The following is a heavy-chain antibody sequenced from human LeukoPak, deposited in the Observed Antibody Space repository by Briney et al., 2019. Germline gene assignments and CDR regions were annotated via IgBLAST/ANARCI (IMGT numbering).Heavy chain of an antibody. CDR3: ARAGYRVTTVTAPFDY. D-gene: IGHD4-17*01. CDR1: GYTFTSYG. CDR2: ISAYNGNT. J-gene: IGHJ4*02. Sequence: ASVTVSCKASGYTFTSYGISWVRQAPGQGLEWMGWISAYNGNTNYAQKLQGRVTMTTDTSTSTAYMELRSLRSDDTAVYYCARAGYRVTTVTAPFDYWGQGTLVTVSS. V-gene: IGHV1-18*04.